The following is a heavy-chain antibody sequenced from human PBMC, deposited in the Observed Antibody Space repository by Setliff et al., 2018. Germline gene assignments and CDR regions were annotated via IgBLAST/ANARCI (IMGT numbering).Heavy chain of an antibody. Sequence: PSETLSLTCTVSGGSISSYYWIWIRQPPGKGLEWIGYIYSSGRTNYNPSLKSRVTLSVDTSKNQFSLNLNSVTAADTAVYYCARQPYSTTYYYYYYYMDVWGKGTTVTVSS. D-gene: IGHD6-13*01. CDR3: ARQPYSTTYYYYYYYMDV. J-gene: IGHJ6*03. CDR1: GGSISSYY. CDR2: IYSSGRT. V-gene: IGHV4-59*08.